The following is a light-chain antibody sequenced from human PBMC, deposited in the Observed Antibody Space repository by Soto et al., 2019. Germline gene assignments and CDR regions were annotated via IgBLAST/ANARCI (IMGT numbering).Light chain of an antibody. CDR2: DVS. J-gene: IGLJ1*01. V-gene: IGLV2-14*01. CDR1: SSYVGDYNY. Sequence: QSVLTQPASVSGSPGQSITISCTGTSSYVGDYNYVSWYQQHPGKAPKLMIYDVSNRPSGVSNRFSGSKSGSTASLTISGLHAEDEADYYCSSYTSSTTRVFGTGTKLTVL. CDR3: SSYTSSTTRV.